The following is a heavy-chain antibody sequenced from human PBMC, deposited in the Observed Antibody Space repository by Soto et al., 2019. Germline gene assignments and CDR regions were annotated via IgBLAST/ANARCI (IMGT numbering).Heavy chain of an antibody. Sequence: SETLSLTCTVSGGSISSYYWSWIRPPPGKGLEWIGYIYYSGSTYYNPSLKSRVTISVDTSKNQFSLKLSSVTAADTAVYYCARGRVRFTMVRGGYYFDYWGQGTLVTVSS. V-gene: IGHV4-59*06. CDR1: GGSISSYY. CDR2: IYYSGST. CDR3: ARGRVRFTMVRGGYYFDY. J-gene: IGHJ4*02. D-gene: IGHD3-10*01.